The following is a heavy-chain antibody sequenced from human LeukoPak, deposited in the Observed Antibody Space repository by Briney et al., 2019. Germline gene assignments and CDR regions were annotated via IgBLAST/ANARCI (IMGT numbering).Heavy chain of an antibody. J-gene: IGHJ4*02. CDR1: GYTFTAYA. Sequence: ASVKVSCKASGYTFTAYAVYWVRHVPGQRLEWMGWINAGNGYTKYSQKFQGRVTITRDTSASTTYMELSSLRSEDTAVYYCVRARIAVAGPFDYWGQGTLVTVSS. CDR3: VRARIAVAGPFDY. CDR2: INAGNGYT. V-gene: IGHV1-3*01. D-gene: IGHD6-19*01.